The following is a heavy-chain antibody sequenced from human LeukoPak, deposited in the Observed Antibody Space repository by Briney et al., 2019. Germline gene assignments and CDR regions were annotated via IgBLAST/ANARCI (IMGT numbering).Heavy chain of an antibody. CDR2: INHSGST. Sequence: SETLSLTCAVYGGSFGGYYWSWIRQPPGKGLEWIGEINHSGSTNYNPALNGRVTISVDTSKNQFSLKLSSVTAADTAVYYCARVMVRGVIIPFKYFYYWGQGTLVTVSS. CDR3: ARVMVRGVIIPFKYFYY. J-gene: IGHJ4*02. D-gene: IGHD3-10*01. V-gene: IGHV4-34*01. CDR1: GGSFGGYY.